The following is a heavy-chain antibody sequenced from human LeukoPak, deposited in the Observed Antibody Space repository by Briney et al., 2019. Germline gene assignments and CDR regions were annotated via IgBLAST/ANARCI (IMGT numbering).Heavy chain of an antibody. CDR3: WDTNWNGDWDY. Sequence: GGSLRLSCAASGFTFSNAWMHWVRQAPGEGLEWVGRIKSKAHGGTTDYAAPVKGRFTISRDDSKNTLYLQMNSLKTEDTAVYYCWDTNWNGDWDYWGQGTLVTVSS. J-gene: IGHJ4*02. V-gene: IGHV3-15*01. CDR2: IKSKAHGGTT. D-gene: IGHD1-1*01. CDR1: GFTFSNAW.